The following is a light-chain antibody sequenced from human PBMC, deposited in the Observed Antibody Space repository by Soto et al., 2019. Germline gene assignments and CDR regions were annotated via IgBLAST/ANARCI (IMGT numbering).Light chain of an antibody. J-gene: IGLJ3*02. V-gene: IGLV2-11*01. CDR3: CSYAASFWG. CDR2: AVI. CDR1: SNDVGAYNY. Sequence: QSALTQPRSVSGSPGQSVTISCAGTSNDVGAYNYVSWYQQHPGKAPKLIIYAVIKRPSGVPDRVSGSKSGNTASLTISGLQTEDEADYYCCSYAASFWGFGGGTKLTVL.